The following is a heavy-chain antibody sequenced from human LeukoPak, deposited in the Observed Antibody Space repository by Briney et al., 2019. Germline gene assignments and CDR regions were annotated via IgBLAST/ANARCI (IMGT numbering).Heavy chain of an antibody. Sequence: SETLSLTCTVSGGSISSYYWSWIRQPPGKGLEWIGYIYYSGSTYYNPSLKSRVTISVDTSKNQFSLKLSSVTAADTAVYYCARAKGYDILTGYQNWFDPWGQGTLVTVSS. J-gene: IGHJ5*02. V-gene: IGHV4-59*08. CDR1: GGSISSYY. CDR2: IYYSGST. CDR3: ARAKGYDILTGYQNWFDP. D-gene: IGHD3-9*01.